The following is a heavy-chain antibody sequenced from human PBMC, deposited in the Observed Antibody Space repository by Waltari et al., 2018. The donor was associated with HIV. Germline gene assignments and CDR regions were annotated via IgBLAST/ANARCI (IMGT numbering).Heavy chain of an antibody. Sequence: EVQLVESGGGLVQPGGSLRLPCAAPVFTFSNYEINWVRQAPGKGLEWISYISSSGSTIYYADSVKGRLTISRDNAKNSLYVQMNSLRAEDTAVYYCARSGLYDTSGYYAPFGYWGQGTLVTVSS. CDR2: ISSSGSTI. CDR3: ARSGLYDTSGYYAPFGY. D-gene: IGHD3-22*01. J-gene: IGHJ4*02. V-gene: IGHV3-48*03. CDR1: VFTFSNYE.